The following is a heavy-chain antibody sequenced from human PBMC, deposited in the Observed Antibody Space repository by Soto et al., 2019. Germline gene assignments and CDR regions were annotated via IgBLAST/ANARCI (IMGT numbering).Heavy chain of an antibody. CDR1: GFTFNNYA. Sequence: EVQLLESGGGIVQPGTSLRLSCAVSGFTFNNYAMNWVRQAPGKGLEWISGISASGGSTYYADSVKGRFTISRDSSKNTLYLQMNSLRADDTAIYYCAIHFYYGSGTYHAVDYWGQGTLVTVSS. D-gene: IGHD3-10*01. V-gene: IGHV3-23*01. J-gene: IGHJ4*02. CDR3: AIHFYYGSGTYHAVDY. CDR2: ISASGGST.